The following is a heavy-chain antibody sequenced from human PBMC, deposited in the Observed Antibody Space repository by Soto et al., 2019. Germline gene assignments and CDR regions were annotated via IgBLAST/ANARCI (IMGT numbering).Heavy chain of an antibody. CDR3: ARGHGRFAH. V-gene: IGHV4-34*01. CDR1: NGSFTGHY. J-gene: IGHJ4*02. Sequence: QVQLQQWGAGLLKPSETLSLTCGVYNGSFTGHYWAWIRQAPGKGLEWIGEINHSGFANYNPSLKSRVAISLDTSKTQFSLSLTSVTVAARAIYYCARGHGRFAHWGQGTLVTVSS. CDR2: INHSGFA.